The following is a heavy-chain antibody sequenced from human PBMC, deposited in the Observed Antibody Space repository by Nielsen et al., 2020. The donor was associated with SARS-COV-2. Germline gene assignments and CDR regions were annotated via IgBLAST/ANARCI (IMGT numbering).Heavy chain of an antibody. V-gene: IGHV3-23*01. D-gene: IGHD5-18*01. J-gene: IGHJ3*02. Sequence: WIRQPPGKGLEWVSAISGSGGSTYYADSVKGRFTISRDNSKNTLYLQMNSLRAEDTAVYYCARGRGYSYGHDAFDIWGQGTMVTVSS. CDR2: ISGSGGST. CDR3: ARGRGYSYGHDAFDI.